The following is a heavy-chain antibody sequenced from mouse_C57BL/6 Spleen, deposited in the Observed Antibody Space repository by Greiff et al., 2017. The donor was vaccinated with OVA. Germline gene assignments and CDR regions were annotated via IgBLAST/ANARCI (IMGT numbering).Heavy chain of an antibody. D-gene: IGHD1-1*01. J-gene: IGHJ2*01. V-gene: IGHV8-12*01. CDR2: IYWADDK. CDR1: GFSLSTSGMG. Sequence: QVQLKQSGPGILQSSQTLSLTCSFSGFSLSTSGMGVSWIRQPSGKGLEWLAHIYWADDKRYNPSLKRRLTISKDTSRNQVFLKITSVDTADTATYYCARNSLITTVVATEYFDYWGQGTTLTVSS. CDR3: ARNSLITTVVATEYFDY.